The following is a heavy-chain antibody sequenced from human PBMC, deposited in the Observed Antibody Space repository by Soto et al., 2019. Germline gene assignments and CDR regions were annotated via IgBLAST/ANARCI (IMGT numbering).Heavy chain of an antibody. Sequence: QVQLVQSGAEVKKPGASVKVSCKASGYTFTSYYMHWVRLAPGQGLEWMGIINPSGGSTSYAQKFQGRVTMTRDTSTSTVDMERSRLRSEDTAGYYCARNVVPAAKSIHYYYYMDVWGKGTTVTVSS. V-gene: IGHV1-46*03. J-gene: IGHJ6*03. CDR3: ARNVVPAAKSIHYYYYMDV. CDR1: GYTFTSYY. D-gene: IGHD2-2*01. CDR2: INPSGGST.